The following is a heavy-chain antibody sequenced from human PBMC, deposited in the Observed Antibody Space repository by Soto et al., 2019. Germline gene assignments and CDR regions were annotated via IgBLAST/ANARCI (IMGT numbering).Heavy chain of an antibody. CDR1: GLTVRSFA. CDR3: AKDPPTTGTTFDY. Sequence: GSLRLCCAASGLTVRSFAMRWVRQAPGKGLEWVSTKSGGSTYYADSVKGRFTISRDNSKNMLFLQINGLRAEDTAVYYCAKDPPTTGTTFDYWGRGTLVSISS. CDR2: KSGGST. J-gene: IGHJ4*02. V-gene: IGHV3-23*01. D-gene: IGHD1-1*01.